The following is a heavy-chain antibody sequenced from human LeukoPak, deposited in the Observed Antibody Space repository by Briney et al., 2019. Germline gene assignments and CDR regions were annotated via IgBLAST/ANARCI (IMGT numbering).Heavy chain of an antibody. CDR1: GYIFTTYG. D-gene: IGHD5-24*01. CDR3: AREVGDGYPDAFDI. CDR2: ISANSGKT. V-gene: IGHV1-18*01. Sequence: ASVKVSCKASGYIFTTYGISWVRQAPGQGLEWMGWISANSGKTNYAQKLQGRVTMTTDTSTSTAYMELRSLRSDDTAVYYCAREVGDGYPDAFDIWGQGTMVTVSS. J-gene: IGHJ3*02.